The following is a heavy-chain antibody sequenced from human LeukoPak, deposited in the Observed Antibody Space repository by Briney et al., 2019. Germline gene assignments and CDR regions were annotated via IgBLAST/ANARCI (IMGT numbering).Heavy chain of an antibody. Sequence: SETLSLTCTVSGGSMSPYHWGWIRQPPGKGLEWTGYIYYSGSTNYNPSLNSRVTISVDTSKNQFSLRLSSVTAADTAVYYCARAKNDFWSGYYSSGMDVWGQGTTVTVSS. CDR1: GGSMSPYH. CDR2: IYYSGST. J-gene: IGHJ6*02. V-gene: IGHV4-59*12. D-gene: IGHD3-3*01. CDR3: ARAKNDFWSGYYSSGMDV.